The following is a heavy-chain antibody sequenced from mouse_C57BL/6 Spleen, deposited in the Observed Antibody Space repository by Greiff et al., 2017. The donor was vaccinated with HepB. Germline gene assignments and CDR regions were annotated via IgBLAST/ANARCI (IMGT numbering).Heavy chain of an antibody. D-gene: IGHD2-4*01. CDR3: ARDNDYDEGFAY. V-gene: IGHV5-4*01. J-gene: IGHJ3*01. Sequence: EVQVVESGGGLVKPGGSLKLSCAASGFTFSSYAMSWVRQTPEKRLEWVATISDGGSYTYYPDNVKGRFTISRDNAKNNLYLQMSHLKSEDTAMYYCARDNDYDEGFAYWGQGTLVTVSA. CDR1: GFTFSSYA. CDR2: ISDGGSYT.